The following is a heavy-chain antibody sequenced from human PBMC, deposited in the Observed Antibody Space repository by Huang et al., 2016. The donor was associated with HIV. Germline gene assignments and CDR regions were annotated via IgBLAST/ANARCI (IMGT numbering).Heavy chain of an antibody. CDR2: INHSGST. CDR1: GGSFSGYY. Sequence: QVQLQQWGAGLLKPSETLSLTCAVYGGSFSGYYWSWMRQSPGTGLEWMGEINHSGSTNPNPSLKSRLTRSVDTSKNQFSLKLSSVTAADTAVYYCARERMMSWLDDHDAFDIWGQGTMVTVSS. CDR3: ARERMMSWLDDHDAFDI. V-gene: IGHV4-34*01. J-gene: IGHJ3*02. D-gene: IGHD1-1*01.